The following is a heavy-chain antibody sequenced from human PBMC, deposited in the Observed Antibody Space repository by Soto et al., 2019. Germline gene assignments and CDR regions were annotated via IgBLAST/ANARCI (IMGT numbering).Heavy chain of an antibody. CDR2: INPSGGST. V-gene: IGHV1-46*01. CDR1: GYTFTIYY. CDR3: ASGNYDFWSGYYDYYYYGMDV. J-gene: IGHJ6*02. D-gene: IGHD3-3*01. Sequence: ASVKGSCKSSGYTFTIYYMHWVRQAPGEGLDWMVIINPSGGSTSYAQKFQGRVTMTRATSTSTVYMELSSLRSEDTAVYYCASGNYDFWSGYYDYYYYGMDVWGQGTTVTVSS.